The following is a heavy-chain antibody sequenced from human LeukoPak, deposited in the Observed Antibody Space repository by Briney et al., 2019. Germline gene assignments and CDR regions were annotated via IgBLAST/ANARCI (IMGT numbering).Heavy chain of an antibody. Sequence: TGGSLRLSCAASGFTFSSYWMSWVRQAPGKGLEWVANIKQDGSEKYYVDSVKGRFTISRDNAKNSLYLQMNSLRAEDTAVYYCARDQRYSSGWVNWFDPWGQGTLVTVSS. D-gene: IGHD6-19*01. J-gene: IGHJ5*02. CDR1: GFTFSSYW. CDR2: IKQDGSEK. CDR3: ARDQRYSSGWVNWFDP. V-gene: IGHV3-7*01.